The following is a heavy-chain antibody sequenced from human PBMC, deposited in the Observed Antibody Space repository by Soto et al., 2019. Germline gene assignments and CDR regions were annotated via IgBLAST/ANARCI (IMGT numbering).Heavy chain of an antibody. CDR3: TTEERSDCSSTSCYGLWGIARNYYYYYYMDV. Sequence: GGSLRLSCAASGFTFSNAWMSWVRQAPGKGLEWVGRIKSKTDGGTTDYAAPVKGRFTIYRNDSKNTLYLQMNSLKTEDTAVYYCTTEERSDCSSTSCYGLWGIARNYYYYYYMDVWGKGTTVTVSS. CDR1: GFTFSNAW. J-gene: IGHJ6*03. D-gene: IGHD2-2*01. CDR2: IKSKTDGGTT. V-gene: IGHV3-15*01.